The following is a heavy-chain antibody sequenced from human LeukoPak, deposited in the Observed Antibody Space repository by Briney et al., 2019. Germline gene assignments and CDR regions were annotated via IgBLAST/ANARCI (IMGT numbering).Heavy chain of an antibody. D-gene: IGHD6-13*01. Sequence: GGSLRLSCAASGFIFSNYWMSWVRQAPGKGLEWVANIKQDGSETSYVDSVKGRFTISRDNAKNSLYLQMNSLRAEDTAVYYCARDLAAAAPSLAWGQGTLVTVSS. J-gene: IGHJ4*02. V-gene: IGHV3-7*01. CDR1: GFIFSNYW. CDR2: IKQDGSET. CDR3: ARDLAAAAPSLA.